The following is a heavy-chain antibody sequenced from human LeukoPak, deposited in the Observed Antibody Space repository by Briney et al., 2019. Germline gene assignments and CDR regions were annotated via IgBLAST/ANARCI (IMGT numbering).Heavy chain of an antibody. V-gene: IGHV4-39*07. D-gene: IGHD5-12*01. J-gene: IGHJ4*02. Sequence: PSETLSLTCTVSGGSISRSSYYWGWIRQSPGKGLEWIGSIYYSGSTYYNPSLKSRVTTSVDTSKNQFSLKLSSVTAADTAVYYCARVNSGYDSTDYWGQGTLVTVSS. CDR1: GGSISRSSYY. CDR2: IYYSGST. CDR3: ARVNSGYDSTDY.